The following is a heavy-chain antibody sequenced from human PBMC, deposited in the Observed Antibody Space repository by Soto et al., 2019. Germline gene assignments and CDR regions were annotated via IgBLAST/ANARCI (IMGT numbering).Heavy chain of an antibody. J-gene: IGHJ3*02. CDR2: IYYIGST. V-gene: IGHV4-31*03. CDR1: GGSISSGGYY. D-gene: IGHD3-10*01. Sequence: QVQLQESGPGPVKPSQTLSLTCTVSGGSISSGGYYWSWIRQHPGKGLEWIGYIYYIGSTYYNPSHKSRVARSVDTSKSQFSLKLSSVTAADTAVYYCARFYMVRGVMGAFDIWGQGTMVTVSS. CDR3: ARFYMVRGVMGAFDI.